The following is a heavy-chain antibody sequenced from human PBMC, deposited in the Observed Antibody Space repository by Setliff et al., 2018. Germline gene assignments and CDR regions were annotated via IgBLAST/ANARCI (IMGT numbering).Heavy chain of an antibody. Sequence: GGSLRLSCAASGFTVSSNYMSWVRQAPGKGLEWVSVIYSGGTTNYADSVKGRFTISRDNSKNTLYLRMNSLRPEDTAVYYCARTCSGSGCYAGLESWGQGTPVTVSS. J-gene: IGHJ4*02. CDR1: GFTVSSNY. D-gene: IGHD2-15*01. V-gene: IGHV3-66*02. CDR3: ARTCSGSGCYAGLES. CDR2: IYSGGTT.